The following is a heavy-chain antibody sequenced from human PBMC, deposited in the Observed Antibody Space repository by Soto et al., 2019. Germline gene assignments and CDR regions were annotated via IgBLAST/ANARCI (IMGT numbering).Heavy chain of an antibody. CDR2: VYYTGST. Sequence: RSLTCTVSGDSISTFYWGWMRQSPGKELEWIGYVYYTGSTNYNPSLKSRVTISVDRSKNQFSLNLTSANAADTAVYYCARGRTVRNYADDSSDYFYFFDXWGQGTQVTVSX. CDR1: GDSISTFY. J-gene: IGHJ4*02. V-gene: IGHV4-59*01. D-gene: IGHD3-22*01. CDR3: ARGRTVRNYADDSSDYFYFFDX.